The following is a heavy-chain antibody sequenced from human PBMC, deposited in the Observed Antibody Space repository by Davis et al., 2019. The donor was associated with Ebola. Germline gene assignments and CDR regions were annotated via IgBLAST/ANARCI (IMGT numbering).Heavy chain of an antibody. Sequence: PGGSLRLSCAASGFTFSSYVITWVRQAPGKGPEWVSGITGSSDLTTYADSVKGRFTISRDNSKNTLYLQMNSLRAEDTAVYYCARDGKAYGDYGWFDPWGQGTLVTVSS. CDR1: GFTFSSYV. D-gene: IGHD4-17*01. V-gene: IGHV3-23*01. J-gene: IGHJ5*02. CDR2: ITGSSDLT. CDR3: ARDGKAYGDYGWFDP.